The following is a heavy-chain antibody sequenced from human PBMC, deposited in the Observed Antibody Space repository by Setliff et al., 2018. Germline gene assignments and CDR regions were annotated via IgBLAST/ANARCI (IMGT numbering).Heavy chain of an antibody. CDR1: GGSISSGSYY. J-gene: IGHJ6*02. D-gene: IGHD3-3*01. CDR2: IYTSGST. V-gene: IGHV4-61*02. Sequence: SETLSLTCTVSGGSISSGSYYWSWIRQPAGKGLEWIGRIYTSGSTNYNPSLKSRVTILVDTSKNQFSLKLSSVTAADTAVYYCARGGYYNFWSGYYSTQYYYYGMDVWGQGTTVTVSS. CDR3: ARGGYYNFWSGYYSTQYYYYGMDV.